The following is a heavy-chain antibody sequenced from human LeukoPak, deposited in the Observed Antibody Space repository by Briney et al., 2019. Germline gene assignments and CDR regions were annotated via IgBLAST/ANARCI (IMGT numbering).Heavy chain of an antibody. V-gene: IGHV1-69*06. D-gene: IGHD6-19*01. J-gene: IGHJ6*03. CDR3: ARGPGQWGYYYMDV. CDR1: GDTFSSYA. CDR2: IIPIFGTA. Sequence: SVKVSCKASGDTFSSYAISWVRQAPGQGLEWMGGIIPIFGTANYAQKFQGRVTITADKSTSTAYMELSSLRSEDTAVYYCARGPGQWGYYYMDVWGKGTTVTISS.